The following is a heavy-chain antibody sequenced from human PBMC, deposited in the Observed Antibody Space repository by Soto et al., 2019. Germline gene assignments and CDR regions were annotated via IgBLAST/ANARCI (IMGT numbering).Heavy chain of an antibody. D-gene: IGHD3-22*01. J-gene: IGHJ4*02. V-gene: IGHV3-48*03. CDR3: ARGSGDSSGYHYDY. CDR2: ISSSGSTI. CDR1: GFTFSSYE. Sequence: PGGSLRLSCAASGFTFSSYEMNWVRQAPGKGLEWVSYISSSGSTIYYADSVKGRFTISRDNAKNSLYLQMNSLRAEDTAVYYCARGSGDSSGYHYDYWGQGTLVTVSS.